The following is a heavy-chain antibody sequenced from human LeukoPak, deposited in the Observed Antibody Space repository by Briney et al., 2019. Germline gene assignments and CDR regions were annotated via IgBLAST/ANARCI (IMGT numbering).Heavy chain of an antibody. V-gene: IGHV4-59*12. D-gene: IGHD2-2*02. CDR3: ARRDCSSTSCYTTHRSYYYYAMDV. CDR2: IYYTGST. CDR1: GGSISSYY. Sequence: SSETLSLTCTVSGGSISSYYWSWIRQPPGKGLEWIGSIYYTGSTTYNPSLKSRVTISVDTSKNQFSLKLSSVTAADTAVYYCARRDCSSTSCYTTHRSYYYYAMDVWGQGTTVTVSS. J-gene: IGHJ6*02.